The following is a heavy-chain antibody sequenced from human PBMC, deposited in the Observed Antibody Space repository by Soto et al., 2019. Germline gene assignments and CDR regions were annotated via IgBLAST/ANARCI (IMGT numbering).Heavy chain of an antibody. V-gene: IGHV3-23*01. J-gene: IGHJ4*02. Sequence: PGGSLRLSCAASGFTFSSYAMSWVRQAPGKGLEWVSAISGSGGSTYYADSVKGRFTISRDNSKNTLYLQMNSLRAEDTAVYYCAKGEGYCSGSSCYVYWGQGTLVTVSS. CDR3: AKGEGYCSGSSCYVY. D-gene: IGHD2-15*01. CDR2: ISGSGGST. CDR1: GFTFSSYA.